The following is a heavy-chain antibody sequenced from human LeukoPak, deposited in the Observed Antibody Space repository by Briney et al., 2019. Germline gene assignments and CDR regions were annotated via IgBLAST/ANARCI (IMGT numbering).Heavy chain of an antibody. D-gene: IGHD3-16*02. CDR1: GFTFSRYS. Sequence: KSGGSLRLSCAASGFTFSRYSMNWVRQAPGKGLEWVSSISSSGTYVYYADSVKGRFTISRDNAKNSLSLQMNSLRADDAAVYYCARASSKQLACYLPDSFGTWGQGTLVTVSS. J-gene: IGHJ3*02. CDR3: ARASSKQLACYLPDSFGT. V-gene: IGHV3-21*01. CDR2: ISSSGTYV.